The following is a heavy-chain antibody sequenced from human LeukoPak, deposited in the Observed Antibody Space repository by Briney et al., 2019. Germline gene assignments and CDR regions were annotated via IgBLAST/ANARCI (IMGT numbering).Heavy chain of an antibody. CDR2: ISAYNGNT. J-gene: IGHJ5*02. V-gene: IGHV1-18*01. CDR1: GYTFTSYG. Sequence: GASVKVSCKASGYTFTSYGISWVRQAPGQGLEWMGWISAYNGNTNYAQKLRGRVTMTTDTSTSTAYMELRSLRSDDTAVYYCARKYCSSTSCYSAWFDPWGQGTLVTVSS. D-gene: IGHD2-2*02. CDR3: ARKYCSSTSCYSAWFDP.